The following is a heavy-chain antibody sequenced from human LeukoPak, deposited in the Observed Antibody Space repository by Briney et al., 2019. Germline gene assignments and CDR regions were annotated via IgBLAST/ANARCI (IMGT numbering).Heavy chain of an antibody. D-gene: IGHD3-22*01. Sequence: SGGSLRLSCGASGFTFSSYWMHWVRQAPGKGLVWVSGINSDGGTTTYADSVKGRLTISRDNAKNTLYLQMNNLRAEDTAVYYCAGHLVLGDYYDSSGYYFDYWGQGTLVTVSS. V-gene: IGHV3-74*01. CDR3: AGHLVLGDYYDSSGYYFDY. CDR1: GFTFSSYW. J-gene: IGHJ4*02. CDR2: INSDGGTT.